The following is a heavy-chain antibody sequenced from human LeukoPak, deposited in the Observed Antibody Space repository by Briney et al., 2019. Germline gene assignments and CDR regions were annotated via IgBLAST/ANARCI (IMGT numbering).Heavy chain of an antibody. CDR1: GFTFSSYW. J-gene: IGHJ4*02. V-gene: IGHV3-7*01. D-gene: IGHD1-26*01. Sequence: GGSLRLSCEASGFTFSSYWMNWVRQAPGKGLEWVANIKQDGSEQYYVDSVKGRFTISRDNAKNLLYLQMNSLRAEDTAVYYCARDPNLYSGTYDTYWGQGTLVTVSA. CDR2: IKQDGSEQ. CDR3: ARDPNLYSGTYDTY.